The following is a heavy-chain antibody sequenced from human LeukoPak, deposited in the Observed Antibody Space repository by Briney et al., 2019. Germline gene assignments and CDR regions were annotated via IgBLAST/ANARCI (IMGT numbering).Heavy chain of an antibody. V-gene: IGHV3-23*01. CDR1: GFTFNNYA. Sequence: GGSLRLSCAASGFTFNNYAMTWVRRAPGKGLEWVSAISGSGGSTYYTDSVQGRFTISRDNSKNTVYLQMNSLTAEDTALYYCAKEPAGDGYYFDYWGQGTLVTVSS. D-gene: IGHD4-17*01. CDR3: AKEPAGDGYYFDY. CDR2: ISGSGGST. J-gene: IGHJ4*02.